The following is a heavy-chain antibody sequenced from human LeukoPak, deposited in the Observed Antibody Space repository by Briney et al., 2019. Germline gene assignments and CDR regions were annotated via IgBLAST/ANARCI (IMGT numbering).Heavy chain of an antibody. CDR3: ARDSDSSSWYLNWFDP. CDR2: IYTSGST. Sequence: PSETLSLTCTVSGGSISSYYWSWIRQPAGKGLEWIGRIYTSGSTNYNPSLKSRVTMSVDTSKNRFSLKLSSVTAADTAVYYCARDSDSSSWYLNWFDPWGQGTLVTVSS. D-gene: IGHD6-13*01. CDR1: GGSISSYY. V-gene: IGHV4-4*07. J-gene: IGHJ5*02.